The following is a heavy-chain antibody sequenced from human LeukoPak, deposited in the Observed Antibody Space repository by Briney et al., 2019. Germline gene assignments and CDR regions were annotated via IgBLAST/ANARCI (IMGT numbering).Heavy chain of an antibody. V-gene: IGHV3-23*01. CDR1: GFTFSNYA. CDR3: AKGQQWLLRD. J-gene: IGHJ4*02. Sequence: GGSLRLSCTASGFTFSNYAMSWVRQAPGKGLEWVSAIGGSGGSTYYAGSVKGRFTISRDNSKNTLYLQMTSLRAEDTAVYYCAKGQQWLLRDWGQGTLVTVSS. CDR2: IGGSGGST. D-gene: IGHD6-19*01.